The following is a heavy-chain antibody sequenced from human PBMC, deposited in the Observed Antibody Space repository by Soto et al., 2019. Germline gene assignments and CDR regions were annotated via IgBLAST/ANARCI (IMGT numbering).Heavy chain of an antibody. CDR1: GFTFSSYG. CDR3: AKASVTRLGIAAAGIFDY. J-gene: IGHJ4*02. D-gene: IGHD6-13*01. Sequence: PGGSLRLSCAASGFTFSSYGMHWVRQAPGKGLEWVAVISYDGSNKYYADSVKGRFTISRDNSKNTLYLQMDSLRAEDTAVYYCAKASVTRLGIAAAGIFDYWGQGTLVTVSS. CDR2: ISYDGSNK. V-gene: IGHV3-30*18.